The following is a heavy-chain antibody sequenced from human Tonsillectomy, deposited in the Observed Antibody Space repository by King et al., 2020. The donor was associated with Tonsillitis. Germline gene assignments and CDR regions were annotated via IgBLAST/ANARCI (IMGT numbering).Heavy chain of an antibody. Sequence: VQLVESGGGLVQPGRSLRLSCAASGFTFDDYAMHWVRQAPGKGLGWVSGISWNSGSIGYADSVKGRFTISRDNAKNSLYLQMNSLRAEDTALYYCAKDISRNYGSGSYYNRAPDYWGQGTLVTVSS. CDR1: GFTFDDYA. D-gene: IGHD3-10*01. CDR2: ISWNSGSI. CDR3: AKDISRNYGSGSYYNRAPDY. J-gene: IGHJ4*02. V-gene: IGHV3-9*01.